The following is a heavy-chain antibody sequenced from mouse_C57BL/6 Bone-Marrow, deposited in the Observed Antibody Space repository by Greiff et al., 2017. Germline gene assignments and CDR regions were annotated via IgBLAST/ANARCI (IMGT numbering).Heavy chain of an antibody. CDR3: AREDYDGSRDD. Sequence: QVQLQQSGAELARPGASVKLSCKASGYTFTSYGISWVKQRTGQGLEWIGEIYPRSGNTYYNEKFKGKATLTADKSSSTAYMELRSLTSEDVAVDFCAREDYDGSRDDWGQGNTLTVSS. D-gene: IGHD1-1*01. CDR2: IYPRSGNT. J-gene: IGHJ2*01. V-gene: IGHV1-81*01. CDR1: GYTFTSYG.